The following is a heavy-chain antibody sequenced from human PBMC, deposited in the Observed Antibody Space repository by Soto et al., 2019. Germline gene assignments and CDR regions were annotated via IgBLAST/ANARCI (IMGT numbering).Heavy chain of an antibody. CDR3: ARGLAAGDY. CDR1: GYTFTNYY. J-gene: IGHJ4*02. V-gene: IGHV1-46*01. D-gene: IGHD6-13*01. CDR2: NNPSGGST. Sequence: QVQLVQSGAEVKNPGASVKVSCKASGYTFTNYYIHWVRQAPGQGLEWMAINNPSGGSTNYAQKFQGRVTLARDTFTCTVYMELSSLRSEDTAIYYCARGLAAGDYWGQGTLVTVSS.